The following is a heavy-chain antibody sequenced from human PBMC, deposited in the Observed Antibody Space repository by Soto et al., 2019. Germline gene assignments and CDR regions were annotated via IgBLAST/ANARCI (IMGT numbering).Heavy chain of an antibody. CDR1: GYSFTTFW. D-gene: IGHD4-4*01. Sequence: PXDSLTICLKAAGYSFTTFWIALVRQMPGKGLEWMGIINPGDSDIRYSPSFQGQVTISADNSISTAYLQWSSLKASDTAMYYCARHEQFYYYYYGMDVWGQGTAVTVSS. CDR2: INPGDSDI. V-gene: IGHV5-51*01. CDR3: ARHEQFYYYYYGMDV. J-gene: IGHJ6*02.